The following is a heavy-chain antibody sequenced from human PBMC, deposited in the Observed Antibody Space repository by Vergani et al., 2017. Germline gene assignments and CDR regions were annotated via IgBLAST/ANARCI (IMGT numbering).Heavy chain of an antibody. CDR2: IIPIFGTA. CDR1: GGTFSSYA. V-gene: IGHV1-69*01. CDR3: ARDRAIVVVPAAINAFDI. Sequence: QVQLVQSGAEVKKPGSSVKVSCKASGGTFSSYAISWVRQAPGQGLEWMGGIIPIFGTANYAQKFQGRVTITADESTSTAYMELRSLRSEDTAVYYCARDRAIVVVPAAINAFDIWGQGTMVTVSS. D-gene: IGHD2-2*01. J-gene: IGHJ3*02.